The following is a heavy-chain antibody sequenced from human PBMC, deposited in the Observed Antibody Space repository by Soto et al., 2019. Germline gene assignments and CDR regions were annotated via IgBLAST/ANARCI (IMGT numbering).Heavy chain of an antibody. V-gene: IGHV4-30-4*01. D-gene: IGHD3-22*01. Sequence: SETLSLTCTVSGGSISSGDYYWSWIRQPPGKGLEWIGYIYYSGSTYYNPSLKSRVTISVDTSKNQFSLKLSSVTAADTAVYYCARAQSDYYDSSGYYFFRYWGRGTLVTVSS. CDR3: ARAQSDYYDSSGYYFFRY. CDR2: IYYSGST. J-gene: IGHJ4*02. CDR1: GGSISSGDYY.